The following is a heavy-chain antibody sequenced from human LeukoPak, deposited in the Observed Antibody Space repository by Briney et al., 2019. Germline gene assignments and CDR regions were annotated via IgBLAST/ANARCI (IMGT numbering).Heavy chain of an antibody. CDR3: ARRYYYNLGSFPFDF. J-gene: IGHJ4*02. D-gene: IGHD3-10*01. V-gene: IGHV4-34*01. CDR1: GAPFSGYF. Sequence: KPSETLSLTCAVSGAPFSGYFWSWIRQSSGKGLEWIGEIHNSGTTNYNPSLNSRVTISEDTSKNQFYLNLSSVTAADTAVYYCARRYYYNLGSFPFDFWGQGTLVTVSS. CDR2: IHNSGTT.